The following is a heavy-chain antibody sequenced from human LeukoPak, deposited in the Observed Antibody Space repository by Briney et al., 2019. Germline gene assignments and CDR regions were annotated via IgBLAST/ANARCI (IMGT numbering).Heavy chain of an antibody. V-gene: IGHV4-61*02. Sequence: SQTLSLTCTVSGGSISSGSYYWSWIRQPAGKGLEWIGPIYTSASTNYTPSLTRRVTISVDTSKNQFSLKLNSVTAADTAVYYCARTVGYGGNSVYYFDYWGQGTLVTVSS. CDR1: GGSISSGSYY. D-gene: IGHD4-23*01. J-gene: IGHJ4*02. CDR3: ARTVGYGGNSVYYFDY. CDR2: IYTSAST.